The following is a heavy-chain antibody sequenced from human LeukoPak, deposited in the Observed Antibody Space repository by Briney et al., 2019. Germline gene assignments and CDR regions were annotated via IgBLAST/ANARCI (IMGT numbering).Heavy chain of an antibody. CDR1: GFTFSSYG. D-gene: IGHD2-15*01. Sequence: GGSLRLSCAASGFTFSSYGMHWVRQAPGKGLEWVAVIWYDGSNKYYADSVKGRFTISRDNSKNTLYLQMNSLRAEDTAVYYCARDFSDIVVVVAASKLGYTDVWGKGTTVTVSS. J-gene: IGHJ6*03. CDR3: ARDFSDIVVVVAASKLGYTDV. V-gene: IGHV3-33*01. CDR2: IWYDGSNK.